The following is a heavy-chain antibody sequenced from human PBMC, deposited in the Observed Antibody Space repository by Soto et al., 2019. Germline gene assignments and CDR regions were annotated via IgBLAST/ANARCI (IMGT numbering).Heavy chain of an antibody. V-gene: IGHV4-31*03. CDR1: GGSISSGGYY. Sequence: QVQLQESGPGLVKPSQTLSLTGTVSGGSISSGGYYWSWIRQHPGKGLEWIGYIYYSGSTHDTPSLKRRVTISVDTSKNQFSLQLSSVTPADAAAYYCARGVRWIQYGYFDYWGQRTLCTVSS. CDR3: ARGVRWIQYGYFDY. CDR2: IYYSGST. D-gene: IGHD5-18*01. J-gene: IGHJ4*02.